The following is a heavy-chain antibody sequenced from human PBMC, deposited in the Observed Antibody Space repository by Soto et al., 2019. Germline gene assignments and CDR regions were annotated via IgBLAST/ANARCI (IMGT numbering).Heavy chain of an antibody. J-gene: IGHJ4*02. CDR3: ARFTRGTSSYGYVAY. D-gene: IGHD5-18*01. CDR1: GGSISGSTYH. V-gene: IGHV4-39*01. CDR2: CAYSGSP. Sequence: SETLSLTCTVSGGSISGSTYHWGWIRQPPGKGLEWIGSCAYSGSPYYNASLKSRVTISVDTSKNQFSLKLTSVTAADTDAYYCARFTRGTSSYGYVAYWGQGARVTVSS.